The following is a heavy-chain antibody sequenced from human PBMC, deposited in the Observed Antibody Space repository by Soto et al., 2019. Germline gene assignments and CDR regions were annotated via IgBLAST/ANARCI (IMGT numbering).Heavy chain of an antibody. CDR2: TSPAGSST. V-gene: IGHV3-74*01. J-gene: IGHJ4*02. CDR3: VRGNTGYGNFDY. Sequence: DVQLVESGGGIVQPGGSLRLSCAASGFTVTSYWMHWVRQAPGKGLVWVSRTSPAGSSTYYADFVRGRFTISKDTAKNTLSLQINSLGDENKAVYYCVRGNTGYGNFDYWGQGTLVTVSS. CDR1: GFTVTSYW. D-gene: IGHD5-12*01.